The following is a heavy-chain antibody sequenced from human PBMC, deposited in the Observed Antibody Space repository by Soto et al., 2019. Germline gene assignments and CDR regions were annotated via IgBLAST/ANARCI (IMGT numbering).Heavy chain of an antibody. D-gene: IGHD5-12*01. Sequence: PGGSLRLSCAASGFTFSTYAMNWVRQAPGKGLEWVSSISSTSSFRYYADSVKGRFTISRDNAKNSLYLQMNSLRAQDTAVYYCARGAPGRDGYNLDFQHWGQDTLVTVSS. CDR1: GFTFSTYA. CDR2: ISSTSSFR. J-gene: IGHJ1*01. V-gene: IGHV3-21*01. CDR3: ARGAPGRDGYNLDFQH.